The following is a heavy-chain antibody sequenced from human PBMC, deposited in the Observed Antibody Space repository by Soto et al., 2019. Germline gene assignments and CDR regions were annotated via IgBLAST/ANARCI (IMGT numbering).Heavy chain of an antibody. CDR1: GYSFTTYW. CDR3: ARHEATYYRYYGMGV. J-gene: IGHJ6*02. D-gene: IGHD1-26*01. Sequence: PGESLKISCQSHGYSFTTYWIAWVRQKPGKGLEWMGSFHPGESDTRYSPSFQGQVTISADRSITTAYLQWSSLQASDTAMYYCARHEATYYRYYGMGVWGQGTTVTVSS. V-gene: IGHV5-51*01. CDR2: FHPGESDT.